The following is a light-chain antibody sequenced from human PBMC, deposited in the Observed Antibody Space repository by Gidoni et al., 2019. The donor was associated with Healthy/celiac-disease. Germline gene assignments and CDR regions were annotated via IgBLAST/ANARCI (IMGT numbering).Light chain of an antibody. CDR1: QSISSY. V-gene: IGKV1-39*01. Sequence: DIQMTQSPSSLSASVGDGVTITCRASQSISSYLNWYQQKPGKAPKLLIYAASSLQSGVPSRFSGSGSGTDFTLTISSLQPEDFATYYCQQSYSTPRSFGQGTKLEIQ. CDR3: QQSYSTPRS. J-gene: IGKJ2*04. CDR2: AAS.